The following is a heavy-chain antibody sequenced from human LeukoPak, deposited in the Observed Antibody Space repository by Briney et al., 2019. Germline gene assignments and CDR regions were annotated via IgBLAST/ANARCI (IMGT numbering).Heavy chain of an antibody. CDR3: ARDGDWFGAFDI. CDR2: ISWNSGSI. J-gene: IGHJ3*02. V-gene: IGHV3-9*01. CDR1: GFTFDDYA. D-gene: IGHD3/OR15-3a*01. Sequence: GGSLRLSCAASGFTFDDYAMHWVRQAPGKGLEWVSGISWNSGSIGYADSVKGRFTISRDNAKNSLYLQMNSLRAEDTALYYCARDGDWFGAFDIWGQGAMVTVSS.